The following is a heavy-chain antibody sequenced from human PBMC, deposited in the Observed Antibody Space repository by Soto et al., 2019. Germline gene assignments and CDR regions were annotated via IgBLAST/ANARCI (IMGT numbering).Heavy chain of an antibody. CDR1: GFTFSSYG. J-gene: IGHJ4*02. D-gene: IGHD6-13*01. CDR2: ISYDGSNK. CDR3: AKYSSWKGCFDY. V-gene: IGHV3-30*18. Sequence: QVQLVESGGGVVQPGRSLRLSCAASGFTFSSYGMHWVRQAPGKGLEWVAVISYDGSNKYYADSVKGRFTISRDNSKNTLYLQMNSLRAEDTAVYYCAKYSSWKGCFDYWGQGTLVTVSS.